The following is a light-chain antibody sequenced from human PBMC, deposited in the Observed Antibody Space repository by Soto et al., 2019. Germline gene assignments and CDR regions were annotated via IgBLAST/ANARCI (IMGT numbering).Light chain of an antibody. CDR2: AAS. CDR1: QGISSY. V-gene: IGKV1-13*02. CDR3: QQYYSFPYT. Sequence: AIQLTQSPSSLSASVGDRVTITCRASQGISSYLAWYQQKPGKAPELLIYAASSLQSGVPSRFSGSGSGTDFTLTISCLQSEDFATYYCQQYYSFPYTFGQGTKVDIK. J-gene: IGKJ2*01.